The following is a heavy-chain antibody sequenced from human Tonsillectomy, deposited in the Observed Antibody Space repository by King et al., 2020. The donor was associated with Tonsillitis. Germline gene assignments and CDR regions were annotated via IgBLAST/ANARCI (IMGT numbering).Heavy chain of an antibody. Sequence: VQLVESGGGLIQPGGSLRLSCAASGFTVYNNYMSWVRQAPGKGLEWVSFIYTDGRTYYADSVEGRFTISRDNSKNTVYLQMNSLRAEDTAVYYCARDPVSTTDYGMDVWGQGTTVTVSS. J-gene: IGHJ6*02. CDR2: IYTDGRT. CDR3: ARDPVSTTDYGMDV. CDR1: GFTVYNNY. D-gene: IGHD4-11*01. V-gene: IGHV3-53*01.